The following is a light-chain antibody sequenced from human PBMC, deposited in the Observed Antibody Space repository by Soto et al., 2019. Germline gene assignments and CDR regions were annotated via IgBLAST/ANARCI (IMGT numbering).Light chain of an antibody. Sequence: IQLTQSPSSLSASVGDRVTITCRARQDIAIYLAWYQQKPGEAPKLLIYKASTLKSGVPSRFSGSGSGTEFTLTISSLQPDDFATYYCQHYNSYSEAFGQGTKVELK. CDR1: QDIAIY. V-gene: IGKV1-5*03. CDR3: QHYNSYSEA. J-gene: IGKJ1*01. CDR2: KAS.